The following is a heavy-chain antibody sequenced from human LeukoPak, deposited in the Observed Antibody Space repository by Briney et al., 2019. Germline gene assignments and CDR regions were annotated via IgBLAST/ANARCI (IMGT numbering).Heavy chain of an antibody. J-gene: IGHJ4*02. CDR2: IYPRDFDT. CDR1: GYNFTSYS. V-gene: IGHV5-51*01. Sequence: GESPKISCKTSGYNFTSYSIDWVRQMPGKGLEWIGIIYPRDFDTRYSPSFQGRVTISADVSARTAYLQWTSLKASDTAIYYCAKSFSNFFDKWGQGTLVTVSS. CDR3: AKSFSNFFDK. D-gene: IGHD2/OR15-2a*01.